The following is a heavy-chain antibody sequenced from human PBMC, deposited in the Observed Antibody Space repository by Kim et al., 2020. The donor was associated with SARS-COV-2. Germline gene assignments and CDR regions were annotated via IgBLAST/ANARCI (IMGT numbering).Heavy chain of an antibody. D-gene: IGHD2-15*01. Sequence: DSVKGRFTSSRDNAKNSLYLQMNSLRAEDTAVYYCARDSRDIVVVVADYWGQGTLVTVSS. CDR3: ARDSRDIVVVVADY. J-gene: IGHJ4*02. V-gene: IGHV3-11*01.